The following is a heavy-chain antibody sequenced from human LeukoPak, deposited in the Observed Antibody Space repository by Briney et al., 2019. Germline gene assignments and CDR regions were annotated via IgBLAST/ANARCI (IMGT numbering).Heavy chain of an antibody. D-gene: IGHD6-13*01. Sequence: PSETLSLTCAVYGGSFSGYYWSWIRQPPGKGLEWIGEINHSGSTNYSPSLKSRVTISVDTSKNQFSLKLSSVTAADTAVFYCARGHSSSWSLLGIDYWGQGTLVTVSS. V-gene: IGHV4-34*01. CDR1: GGSFSGYY. CDR3: ARGHSSSWSLLGIDY. CDR2: INHSGST. J-gene: IGHJ4*02.